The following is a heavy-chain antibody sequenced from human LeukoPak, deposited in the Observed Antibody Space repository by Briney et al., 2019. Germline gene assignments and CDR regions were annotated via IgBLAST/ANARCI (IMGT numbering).Heavy chain of an antibody. CDR1: GGSISSGGYY. J-gene: IGHJ6*03. CDR3: ARERTTDYYYYYMDV. V-gene: IGHV4-30-2*01. D-gene: IGHD1-1*01. Sequence: SETLSLTCTVSGGSISSGGYYWSWIRQPPGKGLEWIGYIYHSGSTYYNPSLKSRVTISVDRSKNQFSLKLSSVTAADTAVYYCARERTTDYYYYYMDVWGKGTTVTVSS. CDR2: IYHSGST.